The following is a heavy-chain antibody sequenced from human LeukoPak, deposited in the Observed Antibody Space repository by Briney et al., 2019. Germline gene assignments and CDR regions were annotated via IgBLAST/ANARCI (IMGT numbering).Heavy chain of an antibody. Sequence: PRGSLRLSCAASGFTFSSYAMHWVRQAPGKGLEWVAVISYDGSNKYYADSVKGRFTISRDNSKNTLYLQMNSLRAEDTAVYYCARDGGGDFVVIPNYYFDYWGQGTLVTVYS. V-gene: IGHV3-30-3*01. D-gene: IGHD2-21*02. CDR1: GFTFSSYA. CDR3: ARDGGGDFVVIPNYYFDY. J-gene: IGHJ4*02. CDR2: ISYDGSNK.